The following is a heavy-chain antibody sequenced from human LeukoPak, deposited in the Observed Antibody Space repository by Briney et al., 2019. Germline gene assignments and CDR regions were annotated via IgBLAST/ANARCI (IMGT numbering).Heavy chain of an antibody. CDR2: ISSSSDYI. Sequence: GGSLRLACTVSGFTFSSYSMNWVRQAPGKGLEWVSSISSSSDYIYYADSVKGRFTISRDNAKNTLYLQMNSLSAEDTAVYFCARDRASGNFFYYAFYFWGQGTMVTVSS. J-gene: IGHJ3*01. CDR1: GFTFSSYS. CDR3: ARDRASGNFFYYAFYF. D-gene: IGHD1-26*01. V-gene: IGHV3-21*01.